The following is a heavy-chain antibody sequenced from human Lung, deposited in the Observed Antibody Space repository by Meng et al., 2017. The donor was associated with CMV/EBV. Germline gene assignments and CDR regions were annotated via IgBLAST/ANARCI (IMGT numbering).Heavy chain of an antibody. CDR1: TYTFTGYY. D-gene: IGHD3-22*01. CDR3: AREGRRSGYDNWFDP. Sequence: STYTFTGYYMHLMRQAPGQGLEWMGWINPNSGDTNYAQKFQGRVIMTRDTSISTAYMELSRLTSDDTAVYYCAREGRRSGYDNWFDPWGQGTLVTVSS. V-gene: IGHV1-2*02. J-gene: IGHJ5*02. CDR2: INPNSGDT.